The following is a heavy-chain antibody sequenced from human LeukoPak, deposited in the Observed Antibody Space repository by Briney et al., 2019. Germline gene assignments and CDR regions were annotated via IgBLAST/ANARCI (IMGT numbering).Heavy chain of an antibody. CDR2: IYSGGST. Sequence: GGSLRLSCAASGFTVNSNYMSWVRQAPGKGLEWVSLIYSGGSTYYADSVKGRFTISRDNSKNTLYLQMNSLRAEDTAVYYCARGHGDYDYWGQGTLVTVSS. J-gene: IGHJ4*02. V-gene: IGHV3-66*01. CDR3: ARGHGDYDY. D-gene: IGHD4-17*01. CDR1: GFTVNSNY.